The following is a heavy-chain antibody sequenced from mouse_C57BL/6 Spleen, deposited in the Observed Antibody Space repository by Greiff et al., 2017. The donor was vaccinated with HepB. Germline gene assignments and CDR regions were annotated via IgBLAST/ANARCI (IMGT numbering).Heavy chain of an antibody. CDR3: AIFQDSGFAY. J-gene: IGHJ3*01. Sequence: EVKLMESGGGLVQPGGSLSLSCAASGFTFTDYYMSWVRQPPGKALEWLGFIRNKATGYTTEYSASVKGRFTISRDNSQSILYLQMNALRAEDSATYYCAIFQDSGFAYWGQGTLVTVSA. CDR1: GFTFTDYY. D-gene: IGHD3-2*02. CDR2: IRNKATGYTT. V-gene: IGHV7-3*01.